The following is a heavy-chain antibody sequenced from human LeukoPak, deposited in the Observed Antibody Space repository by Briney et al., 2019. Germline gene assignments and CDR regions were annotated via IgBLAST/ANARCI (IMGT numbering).Heavy chain of an antibody. V-gene: IGHV3-53*01. D-gene: IGHD6-13*01. CDR1: SRYY. J-gene: IGHJ4*02. Sequence: SRYYWAWIRQAPGKGLEWVSVLYSGGSTYYADSVKGRFTVSRDNSKNMLYFQMNSLRVEDTAVYYCARGSSSSWKGFDLWGQGTLVTVSS. CDR3: ARGSSSSWKGFDL. CDR2: LYSGGST.